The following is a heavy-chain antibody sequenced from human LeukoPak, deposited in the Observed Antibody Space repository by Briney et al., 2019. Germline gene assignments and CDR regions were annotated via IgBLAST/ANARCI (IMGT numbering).Heavy chain of an antibody. CDR1: GFTFNSYG. Sequence: GGSLRLSCAASGFTFNSYGMHWVRQAPGKGLEWVAFIRYDGNNKYYADSVKGRFTISRDNSKNTLYLQMNSLRAEDTAVYYCAKDDVPGARIAAAGTRDWGQGTLVTVSS. J-gene: IGHJ4*02. CDR2: IRYDGNNK. D-gene: IGHD6-13*01. CDR3: AKDDVPGARIAAAGTRD. V-gene: IGHV3-30*02.